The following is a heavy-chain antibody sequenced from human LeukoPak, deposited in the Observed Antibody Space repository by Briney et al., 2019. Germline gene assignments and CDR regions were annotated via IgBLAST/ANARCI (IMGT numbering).Heavy chain of an antibody. Sequence: GGSLRLSCAASGFTFSSYVMHWVRQAPGKGLEWVAVIWYDGSNKYYVDSVKGRFTISRDNSKNTLFLQMNSLRAEDTAVYHCARDQTSCSSTSCFADYWGQGTLVTVSS. V-gene: IGHV3-33*01. CDR3: ARDQTSCSSTSCFADY. D-gene: IGHD2-2*01. J-gene: IGHJ4*02. CDR2: IWYDGSNK. CDR1: GFTFSSYV.